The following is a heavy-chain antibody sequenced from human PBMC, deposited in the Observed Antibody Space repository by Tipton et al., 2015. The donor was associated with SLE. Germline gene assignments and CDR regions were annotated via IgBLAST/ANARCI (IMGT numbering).Heavy chain of an antibody. V-gene: IGHV4-34*01. D-gene: IGHD3-10*01. CDR3: ARTPYYGSGSYYAFDY. Sequence: LRLSCAVYGGSFSGYYWSWIRQPPGKGLEWIGEINHSGSTNYNPSLKSRVTISVDTSKNQFSLKLSSVTAADTAVYYCARTPYYGSGSYYAFDYWGQGTLVTVSS. CDR1: GGSFSGYY. CDR2: INHSGST. J-gene: IGHJ4*02.